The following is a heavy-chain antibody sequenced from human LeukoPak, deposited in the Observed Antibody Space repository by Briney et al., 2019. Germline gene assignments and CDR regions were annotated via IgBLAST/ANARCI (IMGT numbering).Heavy chain of an antibody. Sequence: ASVKVSCKASGYTFTGYYLHWVRQAPGQGLDWMGWINPNSGATNYAQKFQGRVTITRDTSISTAYMELTRLRSDDTVVYYCARSSGWFDPWGQGSLVTVSS. CDR1: GYTFTGYY. J-gene: IGHJ5*02. V-gene: IGHV1-2*02. CDR3: ARSSGWFDP. D-gene: IGHD6-19*01. CDR2: INPNSGAT.